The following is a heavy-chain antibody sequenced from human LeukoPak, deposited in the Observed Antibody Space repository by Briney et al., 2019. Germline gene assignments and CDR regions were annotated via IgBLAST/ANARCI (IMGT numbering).Heavy chain of an antibody. CDR2: ISGSGGNT. Sequence: QSGGSLRLSCAASGFTFNIYAMHWVRQAPGKGLEWVSGISGSGGNTHYADSVKGRFTISRDNSKNTLYLHMNSLRAEDTAVYYCAKALTWGSPSGFDYWGQGTLVTVSS. CDR1: GFTFNIYA. V-gene: IGHV3-23*01. D-gene: IGHD7-27*01. J-gene: IGHJ4*02. CDR3: AKALTWGSPSGFDY.